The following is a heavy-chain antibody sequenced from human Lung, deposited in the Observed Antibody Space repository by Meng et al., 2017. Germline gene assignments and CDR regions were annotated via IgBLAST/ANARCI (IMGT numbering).Heavy chain of an antibody. CDR2: INAYNGDT. V-gene: IGHV1-18*01. Sequence: QAQVVQAGGEVKKPGASGKVSCKASGYTFTNYGITWVRQAPGQGLEWMGWINAYNGDTNYAQTLQGRVTMTTDTSTSTAYMELRSLRSDDTAVYYCARVEVGITSGDYWGQGTLVTVSS. D-gene: IGHD2-21*01. J-gene: IGHJ4*02. CDR3: ARVEVGITSGDY. CDR1: GYTFTNYG.